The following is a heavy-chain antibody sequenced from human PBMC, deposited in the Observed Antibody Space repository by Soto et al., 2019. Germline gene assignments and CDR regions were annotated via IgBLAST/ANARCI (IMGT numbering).Heavy chain of an antibody. D-gene: IGHD1-26*01. V-gene: IGHV1-69*06. CDR1: GSRFSNYV. CDR3: ARKLSGAVQGWAYGMDV. J-gene: IGHJ6*02. Sequence: QVQLVQSGAEVKTPGSSLKVSCKVSGSRFSNYVISWVRQAPGHGLEWLGRIIPIFNSTKYAQSFQGRVTITADKSTSTASLELSSLRSDDTAVYYCARKLSGAVQGWAYGMDVWGRGTTVTVSS. CDR2: IIPIFNST.